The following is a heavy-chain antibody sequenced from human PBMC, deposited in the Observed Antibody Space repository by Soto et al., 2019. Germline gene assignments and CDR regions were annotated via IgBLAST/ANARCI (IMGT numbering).Heavy chain of an antibody. Sequence: PGESLKISCKGSGYSFSTYWLGWVRQMPGKGLEWIGIIYPDDSDTIYNPSFRGRVTISADKSITTAYLQWRSLKPSDSAIYYCARMPRGFGEPNWFDPWGHGTLVTVSS. D-gene: IGHD3-10*01. CDR1: GYSFSTYW. J-gene: IGHJ5*02. CDR3: ARMPRGFGEPNWFDP. CDR2: IYPDDSDT. V-gene: IGHV5-51*01.